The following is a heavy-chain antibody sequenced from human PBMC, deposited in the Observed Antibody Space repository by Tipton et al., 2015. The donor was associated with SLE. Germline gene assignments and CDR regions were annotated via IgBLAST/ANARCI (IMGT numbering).Heavy chain of an antibody. CDR1: GFTFSDYG. J-gene: IGHJ4*01. CDR2: ISGSGSAE. V-gene: IGHV3-23*01. CDR3: AKDWGYCSGGSYYSEK. Sequence: SLRLSCAASGFTFSDYGMTWARQAPGKGLEWISAISGSGSAEYYADSVKGRFIMFRDNSDNMLYLQMNDLRDEDTATYFCAKDWGYCSGGSYYSEKWGXGTLVXVSS. D-gene: IGHD2-15*01.